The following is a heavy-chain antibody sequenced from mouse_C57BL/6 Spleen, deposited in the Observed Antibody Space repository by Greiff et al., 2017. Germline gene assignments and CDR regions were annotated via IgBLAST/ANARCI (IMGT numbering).Heavy chain of an antibody. CDR1: GYTFTSYW. CDR3: ARSALTGRGAMDD. Sequence: VQLQQPGAELVMPGASVKLSCKASGYTFTSYWMHWVKQRPGQGLEWIGEIDPPDSYTNYNQKFKGKSTLTVDKSSSTAYMQLSSLTSEDSAVYYCARSALTGRGAMDDWGQGTSVTVSS. D-gene: IGHD4-1*01. J-gene: IGHJ4*01. V-gene: IGHV1-69*01. CDR2: IDPPDSYT.